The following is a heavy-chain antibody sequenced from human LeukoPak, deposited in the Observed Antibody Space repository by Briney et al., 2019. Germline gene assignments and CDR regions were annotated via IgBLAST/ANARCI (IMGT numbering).Heavy chain of an antibody. V-gene: IGHV3-53*01. CDR2: LYSDGNT. CDR1: GFTVIING. Sequence: PGGSLRLSCAASGFTVIINGMSSVRQAPGKGLEWVSVLYSDGNTKYADSVQGRFTISRDNSKNTLYLEMNSLSPDDTAVYYCARGVEPLAANTLAYWGQGTLVTVSS. CDR3: ARGVEPLAANTLAY. D-gene: IGHD1-14*01. J-gene: IGHJ4*02.